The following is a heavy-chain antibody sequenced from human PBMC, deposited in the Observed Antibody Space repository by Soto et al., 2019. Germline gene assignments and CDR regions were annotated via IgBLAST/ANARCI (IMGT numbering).Heavy chain of an antibody. Sequence: QVQLRESGPGLVKPSQTLSLSCSVSGASIAGGSYYWSWIRQPPGKGLEWIGYIPSRGRPFYNPSLTSRVTISADTSNNHLSPQMTSVTAADTAVYYCARDQYSGYDFALWGQGPLVTVSS. CDR2: IPSRGRP. J-gene: IGHJ4*02. V-gene: IGHV4-30-4*01. CDR3: ARDQYSGYDFAL. D-gene: IGHD5-12*01. CDR1: GASIAGGSYY.